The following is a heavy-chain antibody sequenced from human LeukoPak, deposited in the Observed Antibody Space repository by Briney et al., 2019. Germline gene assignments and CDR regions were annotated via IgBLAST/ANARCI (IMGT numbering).Heavy chain of an antibody. CDR3: AREGVTGAFFV. CDR2: ISTTGSTT. Sequence: GGSLRLSCAAAGITFDSYAMSWIRQAPGKGLEWVSYISTTGSTTFDADSVKGRFTISRDNAKNSVYLQMNRLRVEDTGVYYCAREGVTGAFFVWGQGALVTVSS. V-gene: IGHV3-11*04. J-gene: IGHJ4*02. CDR1: GITFDSYA. D-gene: IGHD2-21*02.